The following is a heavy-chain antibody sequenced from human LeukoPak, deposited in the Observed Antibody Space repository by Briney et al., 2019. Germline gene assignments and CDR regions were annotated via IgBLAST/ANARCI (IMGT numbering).Heavy chain of an antibody. CDR1: GFTFSSYA. CDR2: ISGSGGST. V-gene: IGHV3-23*01. Sequence: GGSLRLSCAASGFTFSSYAMSWVRKAPGKGLEWVSAISGSGGSTYYADSVKGRFTISRDNSKNTLYLQMNSLRAEDTAVYYCAKDEIYDSSGYYFDYWGQGTLVTVSS. D-gene: IGHD3-22*01. CDR3: AKDEIYDSSGYYFDY. J-gene: IGHJ4*02.